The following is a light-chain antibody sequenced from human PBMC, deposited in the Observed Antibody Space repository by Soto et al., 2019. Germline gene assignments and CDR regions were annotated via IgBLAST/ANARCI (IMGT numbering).Light chain of an antibody. Sequence: DIQMTQPPSTVSSSVCDRVTITCRASQTISSWLAWYQQKPGKAPKLLIYKASTLKSGVPSRFSGSGSGTEFTLTISSLQPDDFATYYCQHYNSYSEAFGQGTKVDI. CDR3: QHYNSYSEA. V-gene: IGKV1-5*03. CDR2: KAS. J-gene: IGKJ1*01. CDR1: QTISSW.